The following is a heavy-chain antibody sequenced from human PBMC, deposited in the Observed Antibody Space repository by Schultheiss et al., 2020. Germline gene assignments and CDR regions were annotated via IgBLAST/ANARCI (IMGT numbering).Heavy chain of an antibody. CDR2: ISGHPIRT. Sequence: GGSLRLSCAASGFTFSTYAMSWVRQAPGKGLEWVSSISNGAISGHPIRTHYADSVKGRFTISRDNSKNTLYLQMNSLRAEDTAVYYCARGGRSSVWFDHWARGTLVTVAS. D-gene: IGHD3-10*01. J-gene: IGHJ5*02. V-gene: IGHV3-23*01. CDR1: GFTFSTYA. CDR3: ARGGRSSVWFDH.